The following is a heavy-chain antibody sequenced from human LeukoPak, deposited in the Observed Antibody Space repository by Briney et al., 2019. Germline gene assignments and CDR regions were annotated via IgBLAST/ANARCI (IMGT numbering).Heavy chain of an antibody. CDR3: AAAAVSPMDGMDV. CDR1: GFIFSDYN. V-gene: IGHV3-48*04. Sequence: GGSLRLSCEASGFIFSDYNMNWVRQAPGKGLEWLSFIDSSSSTIYYADSVKGRFAISRDNAKNSLFLQMDSLRAEDTAVYYCAAAAVSPMDGMDVWGQGTTVTVSS. J-gene: IGHJ6*02. CDR2: IDSSSSTI. D-gene: IGHD6-13*01.